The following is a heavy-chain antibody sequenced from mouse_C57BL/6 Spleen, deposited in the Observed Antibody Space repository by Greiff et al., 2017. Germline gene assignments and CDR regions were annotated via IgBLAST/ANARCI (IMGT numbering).Heavy chain of an antibody. D-gene: IGHD2-2*01. J-gene: IGHJ4*01. CDR1: GYAFSSSW. CDR2: IYPGDGDT. V-gene: IGHV1-82*01. CDR3: ARGYYGYDEGGAMDD. Sequence: QVQLQQSGPELVKPGASVKISCKASGYAFSSSWMNWVKQRPGKGLEWIGRIYPGDGDTTYNGKFKGQATLTADKSSSTAYMQLSSLTSEDSAVYFCARGYYGYDEGGAMDDWGQGTSVTVSS.